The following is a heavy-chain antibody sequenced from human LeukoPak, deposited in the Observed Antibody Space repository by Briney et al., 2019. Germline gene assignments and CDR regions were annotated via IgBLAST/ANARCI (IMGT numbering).Heavy chain of an antibody. Sequence: PSETLSLTRAVYGGSFSGYYWSWIRQPPGKGLEWIGEINHSGSTNYNPSLKSRVTISVDTSKNQFSLKLSSVTAADTAVYYCARGRTVLSSYDSSGAPWGQGTLVTVSS. D-gene: IGHD3-22*01. CDR1: GGSFSGYY. CDR2: INHSGST. V-gene: IGHV4-34*01. CDR3: ARGRTVLSSYDSSGAP. J-gene: IGHJ5*02.